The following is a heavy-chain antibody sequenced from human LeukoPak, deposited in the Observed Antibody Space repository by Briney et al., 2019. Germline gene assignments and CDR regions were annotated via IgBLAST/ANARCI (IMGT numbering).Heavy chain of an antibody. CDR2: INQPGTEQ. V-gene: IGHV3-7*01. CDR3: ARSPATGTVDY. Sequence: SGGSLRLSCTASDFTFSIYWMSWVRDAPGGALEWVANINQPGTEQYYVHSVNGRFTISRDNAKNLLYLQMKSLRAEDTAVYYCARSPATGTVDYWGQGTLVTVSS. J-gene: IGHJ4*02. D-gene: IGHD1-1*01. CDR1: DFTFSIYW.